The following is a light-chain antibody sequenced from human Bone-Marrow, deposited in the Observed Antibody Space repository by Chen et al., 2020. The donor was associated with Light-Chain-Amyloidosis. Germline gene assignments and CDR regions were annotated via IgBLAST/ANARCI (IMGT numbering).Light chain of an antibody. V-gene: IGLV1-51*02. J-gene: IGLJ3*02. CDR1: NSNIGINY. CDR2: ENN. Sequence: QSVLTQPPSVTPAPGQQVNIPCSGSNSNIGINYVSWYQQLPGTSPKLLIYENNQRPSEIPDRFSGSKSGTSATLGVAGLQTGDEADYYCATWDSSLTVWMFGGGTKLTVL. CDR3: ATWDSSLTVWM.